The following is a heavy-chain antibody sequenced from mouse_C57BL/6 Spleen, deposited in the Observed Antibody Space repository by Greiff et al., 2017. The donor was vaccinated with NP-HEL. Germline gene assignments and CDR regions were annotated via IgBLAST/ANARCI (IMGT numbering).Heavy chain of an antibody. CDR1: GYTFTDYE. Sequence: QVQLQQSGAELVRPGASVTLSCKASGYTFTDYEMHWVKQTPVHGLEWIGAIDPETGGTAYNQKFKGKAILTADKSSSTAYMELRSLTSEDSAVYFCTRGGSSYYGNLLGYWGKGTLVTVSA. CDR2: IDPETGGT. CDR3: TRGGSSYYGNLLGY. J-gene: IGHJ3*01. V-gene: IGHV1-15*01. D-gene: IGHD2-1*01.